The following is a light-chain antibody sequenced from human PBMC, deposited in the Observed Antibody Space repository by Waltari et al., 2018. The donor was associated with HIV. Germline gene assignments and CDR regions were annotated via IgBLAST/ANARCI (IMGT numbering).Light chain of an antibody. J-gene: IGKJ1*01. CDR1: QSISSW. Sequence: DIQMTQSSSTLSASVGDRVTITCRASQSISSWLAWYQQKPGKAPKLLIYKASSLESGVPSRFSGSGSGTEFTLTISSLQPDDFATYYCQQSRTFGQGTKVEIK. CDR2: KAS. V-gene: IGKV1-5*03. CDR3: QQSRT.